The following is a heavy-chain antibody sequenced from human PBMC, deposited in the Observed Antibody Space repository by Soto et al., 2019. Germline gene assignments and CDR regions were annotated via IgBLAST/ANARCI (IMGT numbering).Heavy chain of an antibody. CDR3: ARDKGIVAENWFDP. J-gene: IGHJ5*02. CDR2: ISGSSRDI. CDR1: GFTFRSFG. D-gene: IGHD1-26*01. Sequence: EVQLVESGGGLVKPGGSLRLSCVASGFTFRSFGLNWVRQAPGKGLEWVSFISGSSRDIHYADSVKGRFTISRDDAENSLYIQMNSLRVEDTAVYYCARDKGIVAENWFDPWGQGTLVTVSS. V-gene: IGHV3-21*01.